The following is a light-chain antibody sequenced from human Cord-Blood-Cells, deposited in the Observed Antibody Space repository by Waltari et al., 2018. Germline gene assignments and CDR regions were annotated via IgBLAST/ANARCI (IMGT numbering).Light chain of an antibody. J-gene: IGKJ1*01. CDR3: QQSYSTPRT. Sequence: DIQMTQSPSSLSASVGDRVTITCRASQSISSYLNWYQHKPGKATKLLIYAASSLQSGVPSRFSGSGSGTDFTLTISSLQPEDFATYYCQQSYSTPRTCGQGTKVEIK. CDR1: QSISSY. V-gene: IGKV1-39*01. CDR2: AAS.